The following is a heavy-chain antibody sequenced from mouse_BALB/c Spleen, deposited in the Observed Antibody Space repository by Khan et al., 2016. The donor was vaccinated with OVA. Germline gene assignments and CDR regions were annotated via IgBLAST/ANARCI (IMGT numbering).Heavy chain of an antibody. J-gene: IGHJ2*01. D-gene: IGHD1-2*01. Sequence: EVKLEESGPGLVKPSQSLSLTCTVTGYSITSGYGWNWIRQFPGNKLEWMGYISYSGSTNYNPSLNSRISITRDTSKNQFFLQLNSVTTEDTATYYCSRTARIKYWGQGTTLTVSS. V-gene: IGHV3-2*02. CDR1: GYSITSGYG. CDR2: ISYSGST. CDR3: SRTARIKY.